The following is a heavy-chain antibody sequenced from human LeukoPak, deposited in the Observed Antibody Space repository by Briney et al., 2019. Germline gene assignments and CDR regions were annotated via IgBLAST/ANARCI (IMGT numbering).Heavy chain of an antibody. Sequence: GGSLRLSCAASRFSFREYGMHWVRQAPGKGLGGVAVISYDGNTEYYADSVKGRFTISRDNSKNTLFLQMNSLRSEDMAIYYCAKGDYGDFLYYFNYWGQGTLVTVSS. CDR2: ISYDGNTE. V-gene: IGHV3-30*18. CDR3: AKGDYGDFLYYFNY. D-gene: IGHD4-17*01. J-gene: IGHJ4*02. CDR1: RFSFREYG.